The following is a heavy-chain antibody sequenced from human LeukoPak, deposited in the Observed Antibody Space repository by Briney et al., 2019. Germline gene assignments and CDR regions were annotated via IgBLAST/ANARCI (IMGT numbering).Heavy chain of an antibody. CDR1: GYTFTSYG. Sequence: ASVKVSCKASGYTFTSYGISWVRQAPGQGLEWMGWISTYNANTNYAQKLQGRVTMITDTSTSTAYMELRSLRSDDTAVYYCARSYYDILSGYYDIDYWGQGTLVTVSS. J-gene: IGHJ4*02. CDR3: ARSYYDILSGYYDIDY. CDR2: ISTYNANT. V-gene: IGHV1-18*01. D-gene: IGHD3-9*01.